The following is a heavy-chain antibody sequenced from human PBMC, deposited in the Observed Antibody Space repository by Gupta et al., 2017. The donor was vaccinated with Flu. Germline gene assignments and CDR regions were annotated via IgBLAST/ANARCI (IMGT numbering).Heavy chain of an antibody. V-gene: IGHV3-21*01. D-gene: IGHD5-12*01. Sequence: VNVVRQAPGKGLEWVSSISSSSSYIYDADSVKGLFTISRDNAKNSLYLQMNSRRAEDTAGYYCAGVATINDYWGQGTLVTVSS. CDR2: ISSSSSYI. J-gene: IGHJ4*02. CDR3: AGVATINDY.